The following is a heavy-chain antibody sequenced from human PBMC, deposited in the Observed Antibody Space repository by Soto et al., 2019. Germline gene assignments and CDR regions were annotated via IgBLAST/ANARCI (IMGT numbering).Heavy chain of an antibody. Sequence: QVQLVQSGAEVKKPGASVKASCKTSGYTFIGYYLNWVRQASGQGLEWMGWVNPHPGGTHYAQKFEGRVTMTRDTSTYTAYMELSGLKFDDTATYFCARVMAYEQQLVPFDYWGQGTLVTVSS. D-gene: IGHD6-13*01. CDR2: VNPHPGGT. CDR1: GYTFIGYY. CDR3: ARVMAYEQQLVPFDY. J-gene: IGHJ4*02. V-gene: IGHV1-2*02.